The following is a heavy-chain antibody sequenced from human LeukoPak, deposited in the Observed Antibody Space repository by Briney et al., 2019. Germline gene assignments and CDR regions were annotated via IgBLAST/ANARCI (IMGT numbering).Heavy chain of an antibody. Sequence: GGSPRLSCAAPGFTFTNYWMSWVRQAPGKGLEWVAMIREDGGDIYYVGSVKGRFTISRDNTKNSLYLQMNSLRAEDTAMYYCVRDRGSGSSQTHEFFEHWGQGTLVTVSS. J-gene: IGHJ1*01. CDR1: GFTFTNYW. CDR2: IREDGGDI. V-gene: IGHV3-7*01. CDR3: VRDRGSGSSQTHEFFEH. D-gene: IGHD1-26*01.